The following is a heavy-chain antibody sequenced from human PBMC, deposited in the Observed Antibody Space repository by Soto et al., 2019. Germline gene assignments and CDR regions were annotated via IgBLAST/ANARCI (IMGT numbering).Heavy chain of an antibody. CDR3: ATGSGYFSFTD. V-gene: IGHV1-2*02. D-gene: IGHD3-22*01. Sequence: ASVKVSCKASGYTFTGYYMHWVRQAPGQGLEWMGWINPNSGGTNYARKFQCRVTMTSDTSSSTADRELSRLTSDATAVYYCATGSGYFSFTDWGPGPL. J-gene: IGHJ4*02. CDR1: GYTFTGYY. CDR2: INPNSGGT.